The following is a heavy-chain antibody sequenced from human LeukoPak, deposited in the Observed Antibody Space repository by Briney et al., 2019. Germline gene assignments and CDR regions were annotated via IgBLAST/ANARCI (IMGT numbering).Heavy chain of an antibody. D-gene: IGHD4-11*01. CDR2: IYPGDSDT. V-gene: IGHV5-51*01. CDR3: ARPYDYSNKYAFDI. J-gene: IGHJ3*02. Sequence: GESLQISCQGSGYSFTSYWIGWVRQMPGKGLEWMGIIYPGDSDTRYSPSFQGQVTISADKSISTAYLQWSSLKASDTAMYYCARPYDYSNKYAFDIWGQGTMVTVSS. CDR1: GYSFTSYW.